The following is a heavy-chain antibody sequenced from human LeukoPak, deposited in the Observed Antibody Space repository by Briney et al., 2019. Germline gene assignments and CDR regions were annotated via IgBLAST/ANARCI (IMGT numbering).Heavy chain of an antibody. V-gene: IGHV1-2*02. D-gene: IGHD5-18*01. CDR3: AREGVGVQQLWLGPDY. CDR1: GYTFTGYY. J-gene: IGHJ4*02. Sequence: ASVKVSCKASGYTFTGYYMHWVRQAPGQGLEWMGWINPNSGGTNYAQKFQGRVTMTRDTSISTAYMELSRLRSDDMAVYYCAREGVGVQQLWLGPDYWGQGTLVTVSS. CDR2: INPNSGGT.